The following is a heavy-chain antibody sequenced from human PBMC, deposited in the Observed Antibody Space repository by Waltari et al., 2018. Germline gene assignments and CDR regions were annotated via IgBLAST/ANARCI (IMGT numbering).Heavy chain of an antibody. CDR3: VKGRGDCSATSCFHPYFEF. Sequence: QIQLQESGPGLVKPSETLSLTCTVSGSTIRNYYWGWVRQPAGKALEWIGRIYHTGKTNDSPSLKSRVTMSLDTSENQFSLRLRSMTAADTAVYYCVKGRGDCSATSCFHPYFEFWGRGTLVSVSS. J-gene: IGHJ2*01. CDR1: GSTIRNYY. V-gene: IGHV4-4*07. D-gene: IGHD2-2*01. CDR2: IYHTGKT.